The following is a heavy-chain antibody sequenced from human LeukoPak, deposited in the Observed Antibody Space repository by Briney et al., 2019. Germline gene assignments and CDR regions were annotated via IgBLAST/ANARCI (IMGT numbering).Heavy chain of an antibody. CDR2: IKSKTDGGTT. Sequence: GGSLRLSCAASGFTFSNAWMSWVRQAPGKGLEWVGRIKSKTDGGTTDYAAPVKGRFTISRDDSKNTLYLQMNSLKTEDTAVYYCTTDSLWGIGGYFDYWGQGTLVTVSS. J-gene: IGHJ4*02. V-gene: IGHV3-15*01. D-gene: IGHD3-3*01. CDR1: GFTFSNAW. CDR3: TTDSLWGIGGYFDY.